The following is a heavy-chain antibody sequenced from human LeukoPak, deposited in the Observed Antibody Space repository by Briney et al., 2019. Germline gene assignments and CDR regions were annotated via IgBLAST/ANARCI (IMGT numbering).Heavy chain of an antibody. Sequence: GGSLRLSCAASGFTFSSYAMSWVRQAPGEGLEWVSAISGSGGSTYYADSVKGRFTISRDNSKNTLYLQMNSPRAEDTAVYYCAKNPRNSGQFDYWGQGTLVTVSS. J-gene: IGHJ4*02. CDR3: AKNPRNSGQFDY. D-gene: IGHD1-26*01. CDR2: ISGSGGST. CDR1: GFTFSSYA. V-gene: IGHV3-23*01.